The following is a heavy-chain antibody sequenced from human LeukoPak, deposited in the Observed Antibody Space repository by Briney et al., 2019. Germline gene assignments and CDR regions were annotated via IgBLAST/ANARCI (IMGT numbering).Heavy chain of an antibody. CDR3: ARRSDADWYFDV. V-gene: IGHV4-59*08. Sequence: SETLSLTCSVSDDSINSNYWSWIRQPPGKGLEWIGYLYNSGSTNYNPSLKSRVTISVDTSKTQFSLRLSSVTDADTAVYYCARRSDADWYFDVWGRGTMVTVSS. CDR1: DDSINSNY. D-gene: IGHD1-26*01. J-gene: IGHJ2*01. CDR2: LYNSGST.